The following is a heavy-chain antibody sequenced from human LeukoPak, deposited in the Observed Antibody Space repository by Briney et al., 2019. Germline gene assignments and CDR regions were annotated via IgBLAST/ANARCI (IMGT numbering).Heavy chain of an antibody. J-gene: IGHJ6*02. CDR3: AKDLDDILSGYWGMDV. V-gene: IGHV3-23*01. D-gene: IGHD3-9*01. CDR1: GFTFDNYA. Sequence: GGSLRLSCAASGFTFDNYAMNWVRQAPGKGLGWVSTISGTGSRIYYADSVKGQFIISRDNSKNTFYLQMNSLRAEDTALYHCAKDLDDILSGYWGMDVWGQGTTVTVSS. CDR2: ISGTGSRI.